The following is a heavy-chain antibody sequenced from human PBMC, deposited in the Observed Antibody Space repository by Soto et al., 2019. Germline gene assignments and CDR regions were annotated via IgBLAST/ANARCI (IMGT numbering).Heavy chain of an antibody. D-gene: IGHD3-10*01. CDR1: GYTFTSYA. CDR3: ARGAGGFDY. J-gene: IGHJ4*02. Sequence: QGKLVQSGAEVRRPGASVKVSCMASGYTFTSYAVHWVRQAPGQRPEWMGWIYTDNGNTVYSQRFQDRVTITRDTSATTVYMELSGLSTEDTSVYYCARGAGGFDYWGQGTLVTVSS. CDR2: IYTDNGNT. V-gene: IGHV1-3*04.